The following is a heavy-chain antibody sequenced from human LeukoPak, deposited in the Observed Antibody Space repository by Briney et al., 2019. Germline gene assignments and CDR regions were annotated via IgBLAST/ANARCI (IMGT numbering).Heavy chain of an antibody. V-gene: IGHV1-2*06. J-gene: IGHJ3*02. CDR2: INPNSCGT. CDR3: ARGLGYGFWSGYPSHAFDI. Sequence: ASVKVSCKASGYTFTGYYMHWVRQAPGQGLEWMGRINPNSCGTNYAQKFQGRVTMTRDTSISTAYMELSRLRSDDTAVYYCARGLGYGFWSGYPSHAFDIWGQGTMVTVSS. CDR1: GYTFTGYY. D-gene: IGHD3-3*01.